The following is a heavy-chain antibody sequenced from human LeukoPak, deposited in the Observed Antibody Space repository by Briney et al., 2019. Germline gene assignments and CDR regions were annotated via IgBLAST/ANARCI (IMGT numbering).Heavy chain of an antibody. V-gene: IGHV3-72*01. Sequence: GGSLRLSCAASGFTFSDYFIDWVRQAPGKGLEWVGRALNKANSYTTQYAASVKGRFTISRDNSKNTLYLQMGSLRAEDMAVYYCAVEQYCGGDCYYFDYWGQGTLVTVSS. CDR2: ALNKANSYTT. CDR3: AVEQYCGGDCYYFDY. D-gene: IGHD2-21*02. CDR1: GFTFSDYF. J-gene: IGHJ4*02.